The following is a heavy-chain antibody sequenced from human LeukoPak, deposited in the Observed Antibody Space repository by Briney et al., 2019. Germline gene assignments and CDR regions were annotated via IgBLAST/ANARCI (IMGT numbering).Heavy chain of an antibody. CDR1: GYTFTGYY. Sequence: ASVKVSCKASGYTFTGYYMHWVGQAPGQGLEWMGIINPSGGSTSYAQKFQGRVTMTRDTSTSTVYMELSSLRSEDTAVYYCVRDLTMIVVVITTGGYYYGMDVWGQGTTVTVSS. D-gene: IGHD3-22*01. J-gene: IGHJ6*02. CDR2: INPSGGST. V-gene: IGHV1-46*01. CDR3: VRDLTMIVVVITTGGYYYGMDV.